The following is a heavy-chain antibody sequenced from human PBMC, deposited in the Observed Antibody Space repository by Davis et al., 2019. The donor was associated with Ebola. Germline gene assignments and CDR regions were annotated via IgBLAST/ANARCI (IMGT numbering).Heavy chain of an antibody. J-gene: IGHJ4*02. CDR2: ITVRGGST. Sequence: ESLKIPCAASGFTFSSYAISWVRQAPGKGLEWVSAITVRGGSTYYADSVKGRFTLSRDNSKNTLYLQMNSLRAEDTAVYYCAKDIVVVPAAILWTYFDYWGQGTLVTVSS. CDR1: GFTFSSYA. D-gene: IGHD2-2*02. CDR3: AKDIVVVPAAILWTYFDY. V-gene: IGHV3-23*01.